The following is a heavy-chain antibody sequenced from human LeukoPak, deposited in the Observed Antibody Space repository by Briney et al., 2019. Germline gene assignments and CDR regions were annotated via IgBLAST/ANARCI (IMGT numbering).Heavy chain of an antibody. CDR2: IYYSGST. V-gene: IGHV4-59*08. D-gene: IGHD3-10*01. CDR1: GGSISSYY. J-gene: IGHJ6*02. Sequence: SETLSLTCTVSGGSISSYYWSWIRQPPGKGLEWIGYIYYSGSTNYNPSLKSRVTISVDTSKNQFSLKLSSVTAADTAVYYCARRVLEVRGLYYYGMDVWGQGTTVTVSS. CDR3: ARRVLEVRGLYYYGMDV.